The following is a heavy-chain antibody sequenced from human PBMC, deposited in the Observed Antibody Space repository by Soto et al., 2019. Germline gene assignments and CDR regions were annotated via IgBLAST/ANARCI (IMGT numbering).Heavy chain of an antibody. V-gene: IGHV3-23*01. CDR3: ARDSADCASSSCYGFFGY. Sequence: EVQLLESGGGLVQPGGSLRLSCAASGFTFSNYAMTWVRQAPGKGLEWVSAISGSGISTFYADSVKGRFTISRDNSKNTLYLQMNSLRAADTAVYDCARDSADCASSSCYGFFGYWGQGTLVTVSS. CDR1: GFTFSNYA. J-gene: IGHJ4*02. CDR2: ISGSGIST. D-gene: IGHD2-2*01.